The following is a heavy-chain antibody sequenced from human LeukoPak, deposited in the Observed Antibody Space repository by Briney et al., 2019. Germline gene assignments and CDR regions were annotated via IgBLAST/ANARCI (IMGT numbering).Heavy chain of an antibody. CDR1: GYTFTSYA. Sequence: ASVKVSCKASGYTFTSYAMNWVRQAPGQGLEWMGWINTNTGNPTYAQGFTGRFVFSLDTSVSTAYLQISSLKAEDTAVYYCARDSSSSWYSVYYYYGMDVWGQGTTVTVSS. J-gene: IGHJ6*02. CDR3: ARDSSSSWYSVYYYYGMDV. CDR2: INTNTGNP. D-gene: IGHD6-13*01. V-gene: IGHV7-4-1*02.